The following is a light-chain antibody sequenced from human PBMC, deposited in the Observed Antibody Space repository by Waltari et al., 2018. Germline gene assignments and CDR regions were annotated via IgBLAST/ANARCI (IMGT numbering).Light chain of an antibody. J-gene: IGLJ1*01. CDR2: YDS. CDR3: QVWHAAIDPGV. CDR1: NIGSYS. Sequence: SYVLTQPPSVSVAPGETARIPCGGDNIGSYSVHWYQQKPGQAPVLVIFYDSDRPSGIPGRFSGSNSGNTATLTISRVEAGDEANYYCQVWHAAIDPGVFGTGTEVTV. V-gene: IGLV3-21*04.